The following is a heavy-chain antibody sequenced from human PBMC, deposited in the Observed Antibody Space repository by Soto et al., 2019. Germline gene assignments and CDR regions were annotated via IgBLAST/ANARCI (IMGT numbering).Heavy chain of an antibody. Sequence: ASVKVSCKVSGYTLTELSMQWVRQAPGKGLEWMGGFDPEDGEEMYAQKFQGRVTMTEDTSTDAAYMELSGLRSDDTGVYYCAHDIPLRLWGQGTLVTVSS. D-gene: IGHD3-9*01. CDR3: AHDIPLRL. CDR1: GYTLTELS. V-gene: IGHV1-24*01. J-gene: IGHJ4*02. CDR2: FDPEDGEE.